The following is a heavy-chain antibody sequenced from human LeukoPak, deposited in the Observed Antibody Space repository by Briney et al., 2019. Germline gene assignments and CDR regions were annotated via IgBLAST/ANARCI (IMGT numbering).Heavy chain of an antibody. CDR3: ARDQDSSGWPYYFDY. J-gene: IGHJ4*02. D-gene: IGHD6-19*01. CDR2: ISSSSSTI. V-gene: IGHV3-48*01. CDR1: GFTFSSYW. Sequence: GGSLRLSCAASGFTFSSYWMNWARRAPGKGLEWVSYISSSSSTIYYADSVKGRFTISRDNAKNSLYLQMNSLRAEDTAVYYCARDQDSSGWPYYFDYWGQGTLVTVSS.